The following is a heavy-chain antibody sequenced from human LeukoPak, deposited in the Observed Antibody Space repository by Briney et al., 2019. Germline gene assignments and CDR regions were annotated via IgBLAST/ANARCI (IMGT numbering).Heavy chain of an antibody. CDR1: GYIFTDYY. Sequence: GASVKVSCKASGYIFTDYYMYWVRQAPGQGLEWMGWIIPNSGGTNYAQKFQGRVTMTRDTSISTVYMELNRLTSDDTAVYSCARSFFQWNYGSCLDSWGQGTLVTVSS. CDR2: IIPNSGGT. CDR3: ARSFFQWNYGSCLDS. V-gene: IGHV1-2*02. D-gene: IGHD1-7*01. J-gene: IGHJ1*01.